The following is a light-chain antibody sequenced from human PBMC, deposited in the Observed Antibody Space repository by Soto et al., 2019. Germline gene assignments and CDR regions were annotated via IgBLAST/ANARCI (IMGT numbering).Light chain of an antibody. V-gene: IGLV2-8*01. CDR2: EVT. Sequence: QSALTQPPSASGSRGQSVTISCTGTSVDINYVSWFQQHPGKAPKLIICEVTKRPSGVPDHFSGSKSGNTASLTVSGLQDDDEADYYCSSYAGRDIWVFGGGTKVTVL. J-gene: IGLJ3*02. CDR1: SVDINY. CDR3: SSYAGRDIWV.